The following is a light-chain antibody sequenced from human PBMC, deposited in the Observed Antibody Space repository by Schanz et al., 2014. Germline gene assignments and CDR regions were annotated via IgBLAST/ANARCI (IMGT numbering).Light chain of an antibody. Sequence: QSALTQPPSASGSPGQSVTISCTGTSSDVGSSRFVSWFQQYPGKAPKLMIYEVDRRPSGVPDRFSGSRSGSTASLTVSGLRAEDEADYYCSSYTRSSPVVFGGGTKLTVL. CDR1: SSDVGSSRF. V-gene: IGLV2-8*01. J-gene: IGLJ2*01. CDR3: SSYTRSSPVV. CDR2: EVD.